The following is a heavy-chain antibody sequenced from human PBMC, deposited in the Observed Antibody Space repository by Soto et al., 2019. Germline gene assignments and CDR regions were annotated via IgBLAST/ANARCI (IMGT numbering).Heavy chain of an antibody. CDR1: GLTFSSYG. D-gene: IGHD4-17*01. CDR3: AKYGDYYYGMDV. CDR2: ISYDGSNK. J-gene: IGHJ6*02. Sequence: GGSLRLSCAASGLTFSSYGMHWVRQAPGKGLEWVAVISYDGSNKYYADSVKGRFTISRDNSKNTLYLQMNSLRAEDTAVYYCAKYGDYYYGMDVWGQGTTVTVSS. V-gene: IGHV3-30*18.